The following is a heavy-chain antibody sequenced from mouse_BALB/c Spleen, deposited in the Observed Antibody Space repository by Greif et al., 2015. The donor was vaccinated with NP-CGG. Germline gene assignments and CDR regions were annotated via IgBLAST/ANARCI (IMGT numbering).Heavy chain of an antibody. CDR2: ISYSGST. CDR3: ARSDRYGDYYAMDY. V-gene: IGHV3-8*02. D-gene: IGHD2-14*01. J-gene: IGHJ4*01. CDR1: GDSITSGY. Sequence: EVQLVESGPSLVKPSQTLSLTCSVTGDSITSGYWNWIRKFPGNKLEYMGYISYSGSTYYNPSLKSRISITRDTSKNQYYLQLNSVTTEDTATYYCARSDRYGDYYAMDYWGQGTSVTVSS.